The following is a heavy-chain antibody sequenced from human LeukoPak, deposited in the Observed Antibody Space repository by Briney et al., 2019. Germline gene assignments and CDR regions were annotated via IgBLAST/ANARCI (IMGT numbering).Heavy chain of an antibody. D-gene: IGHD3-10*01. CDR1: GLTFSGSD. V-gene: IGHV3-73*01. CDR2: ITTKADNYAP. J-gene: IGHJ4*02. CDR3: ARNWPASSGSYMGD. Sequence: PGGSLRLSCAASGLTFSGSDIHWVRQASGKGLEWVGRITTKADNYAPAFAASVKGRFTISRDESTNTVYLQMDSLKAEDTAVYYCARNWPASSGSYMGDWGQRTLVTLSS.